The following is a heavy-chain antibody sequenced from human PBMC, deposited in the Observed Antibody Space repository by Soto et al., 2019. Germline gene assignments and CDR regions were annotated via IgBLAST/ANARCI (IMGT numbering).Heavy chain of an antibody. V-gene: IGHV1-2*02. CDR3: ARQLAYCGGDCYTEPIEY. CDR2: VDPRSGDT. J-gene: IGHJ4*02. Sequence: ASVKVSCKASGYTFINYYIHWVRQAPGQGLEWMGWVDPRSGDTNYAQKFQGRVTMTRDTSISTAYMELSRLRSDDTAVYYCARQLAYCGGDCYTEPIEYWGQGTLVTVSS. D-gene: IGHD2-21*02. CDR1: GYTFINYY.